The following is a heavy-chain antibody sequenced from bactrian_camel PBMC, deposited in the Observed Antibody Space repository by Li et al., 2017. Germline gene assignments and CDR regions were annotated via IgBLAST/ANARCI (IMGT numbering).Heavy chain of an antibody. J-gene: IGHJ4*01. CDR3: AADVANTALGRGGRWARLRDVDWNY. CDR2: VDMDGRS. CDR1: GLAHDNYC. V-gene: IGHV3S1*01. D-gene: IGHD8*01. Sequence: VQLVESGGGSVQTGGSLRLSCAISGLAHDNYCMGWFRQATGDEREGVAHVDMDGRSIYAESVKGRFTVSKDNAKNTLYLQMNSLKPEDTAMYFCAADVANTALGRGGRWARLRDVDWNYWGRGTQVTVS.